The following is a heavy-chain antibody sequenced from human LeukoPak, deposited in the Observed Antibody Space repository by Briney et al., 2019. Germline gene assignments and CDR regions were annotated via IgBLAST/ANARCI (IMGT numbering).Heavy chain of an antibody. J-gene: IGHJ5*02. D-gene: IGHD3-22*01. Sequence: SETLSLTCTVSGGSISSYYWSWIRQPPGKGLEWIGYIYYSGSTNYNPSLKSRVTISVDTSKNQFSLKLSSVTAADTAVYYCARGATYYYDSSGFLAYDPWGQGTLVTVSS. CDR2: IYYSGST. CDR1: GGSISSYY. V-gene: IGHV4-59*01. CDR3: ARGATYYYDSSGFLAYDP.